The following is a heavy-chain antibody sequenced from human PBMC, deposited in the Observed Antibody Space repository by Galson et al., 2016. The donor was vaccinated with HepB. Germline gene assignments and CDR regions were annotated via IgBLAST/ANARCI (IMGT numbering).Heavy chain of an antibody. J-gene: IGHJ4*02. CDR2: ISAYNGNT. D-gene: IGHD3-3*01. V-gene: IGHV1-18*01. CDR3: ARDLENYDFWSGYYKCLDY. CDR1: GYTFTNYG. Sequence: SVKVSCKASGYTFTNYGINWVRQAPGQGLEWMGWISAYNGNTVYAQKLQGRVTMTTDTSTNTAYMELRSLRSDDTAVYYCARDLENYDFWSGYYKCLDYWGQGTLVTASS.